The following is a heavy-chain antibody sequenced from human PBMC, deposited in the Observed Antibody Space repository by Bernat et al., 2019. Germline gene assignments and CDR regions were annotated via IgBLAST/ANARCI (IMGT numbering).Heavy chain of an antibody. CDR2: LSHGDGIT. Sequence: EVQLLESGGGLVQPGGSLRLSCAASGFAFTSNSMAWVRQTPGKGLEWVSGLSHGDGITGYAGSVKGRFTISRDNSKNTLFLQMNSLRAEDTAVYYCAKSSSATWHLDSWGQGTLVTVSS. D-gene: IGHD1-26*01. CDR3: AKSSSATWHLDS. CDR1: GFAFTSNS. J-gene: IGHJ4*02. V-gene: IGHV3-23*01.